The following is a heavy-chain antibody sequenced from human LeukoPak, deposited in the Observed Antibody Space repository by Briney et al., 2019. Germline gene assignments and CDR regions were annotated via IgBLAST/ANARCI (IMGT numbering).Heavy chain of an antibody. Sequence: GGSLRLSCAASGFTFSSYAMHWVRQAPGKGLEYVSAISSNGGSTYYANSVKGRFTISRDNSKNTLYLQMVSLRAEDMAVYYCARSRAVEWLFHLDYWGQGTLVTVSS. V-gene: IGHV3-64*01. CDR2: ISSNGGST. J-gene: IGHJ4*02. CDR1: GFTFSSYA. CDR3: ARSRAVEWLFHLDY. D-gene: IGHD3-3*01.